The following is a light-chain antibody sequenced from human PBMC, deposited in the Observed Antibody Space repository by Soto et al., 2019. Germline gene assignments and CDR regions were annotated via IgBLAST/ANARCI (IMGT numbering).Light chain of an antibody. CDR1: QSVSSD. V-gene: IGKV3-15*01. CDR2: GAS. Sequence: EIVLTQSPATLSVAPGERATLSCRASQSVSSDLAWFQQKPGQAPRLLMYGASTRATGIPARFSGRGSGTEFTLTISSLQSEDFALYHCQQYNNWPLTFGGGTKVDIK. J-gene: IGKJ4*01. CDR3: QQYNNWPLT.